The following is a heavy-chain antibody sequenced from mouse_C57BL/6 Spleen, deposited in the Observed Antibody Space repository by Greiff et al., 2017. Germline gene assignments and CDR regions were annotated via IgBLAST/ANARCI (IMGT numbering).Heavy chain of an antibody. CDR3: VRGRDGYYNYAMDY. CDR1: GFSFNTYA. V-gene: IGHV10-1*01. D-gene: IGHD2-3*01. J-gene: IGHJ4*01. Sequence: EVKLVESGGGLVQPKGSLKLSCAASGFSFNTYAMNWVRQAPGKGLAWVARLRSKSNNYATYYADSVKDRVTISRADSESMLYLQMNNMKTEDTAMYYCVRGRDGYYNYAMDYWGQGTSVTVSS. CDR2: LRSKSNNYAT.